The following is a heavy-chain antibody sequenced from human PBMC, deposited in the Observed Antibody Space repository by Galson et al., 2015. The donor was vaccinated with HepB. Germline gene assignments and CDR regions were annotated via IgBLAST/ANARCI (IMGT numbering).Heavy chain of an antibody. D-gene: IGHD6-19*01. CDR3: ARGGSGWYGGDYYYGMDV. CDR1: GYTFTSYY. J-gene: IGHJ6*02. V-gene: IGHV1-46*04. CDR2: INPSGGST. Sequence: SVKVSCKAPGYTFTSYYMHWVRQAPGQGLEWMGIINPSGGSTSYAQKLQGRVTMTRDTSTSTVYMELSSLRSEDTAVYYCARGGSGWYGGDYYYGMDVWGQGTTVTVSS.